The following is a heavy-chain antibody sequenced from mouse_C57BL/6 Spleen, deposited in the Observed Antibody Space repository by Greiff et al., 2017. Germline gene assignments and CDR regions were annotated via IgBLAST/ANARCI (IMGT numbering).Heavy chain of an antibody. CDR1: GYAFTNYL. D-gene: IGHD1-1*01. CDR2: INPGSGGT. CDR3: ARSDGSSSWFAY. J-gene: IGHJ3*01. Sequence: VQLQQSGAELVRPGTSVKVSCKASGYAFTNYLIEWVKQRPGQGLEWIGVINPGSGGTNYNEKFKGKATLTADKSSSTAYMQLSSLTSEYSAVYFCARSDGSSSWFAYWGQGTLVTVSA. V-gene: IGHV1-54*01.